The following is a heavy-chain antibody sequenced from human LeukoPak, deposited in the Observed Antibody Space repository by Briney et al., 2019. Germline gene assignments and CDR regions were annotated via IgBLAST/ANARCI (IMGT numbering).Heavy chain of an antibody. D-gene: IGHD2-21*01. CDR3: ARQDCGGDCFDP. V-gene: IGHV4-4*02. CDR2: IYHSGST. J-gene: IGHJ5*02. CDR1: GGSISSSNW. Sequence: SETLSLTCAVSGGSISSSNWWSWVRQPPGKGLEWIGEIYHSGSTNYNPSLKSRVTISVDTSKNQFSLKLSSVTAADTAVYYCARQDCGGDCFDPWGQGTLVTVSS.